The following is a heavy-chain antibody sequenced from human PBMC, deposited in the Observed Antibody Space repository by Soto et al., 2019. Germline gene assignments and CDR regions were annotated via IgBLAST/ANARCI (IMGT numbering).Heavy chain of an antibody. CDR3: ARRDGFYGSVSYYPYYYYGMDV. Sequence: SETLSLTCTVSGGSISSSSYYWGWIRQPPGKWLEWIGSIYYSGSTYYNPSLKSRVTISVDTSKNQFSLKLSSVTAADTAVYYCARRDGFYGSVSYYPYYYYGMDVWGQGTTVTVS. V-gene: IGHV4-39*01. CDR2: IYYSGST. J-gene: IGHJ6*02. CDR1: GGSISSSSYY. D-gene: IGHD3-10*01.